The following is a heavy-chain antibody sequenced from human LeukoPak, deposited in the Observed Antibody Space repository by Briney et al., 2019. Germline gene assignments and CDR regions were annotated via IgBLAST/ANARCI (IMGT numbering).Heavy chain of an antibody. CDR2: MNPNSGGT. D-gene: IGHD6-19*01. J-gene: IGHJ4*02. CDR3: APRRVAADKGFDY. CDR1: GYTFTEYY. V-gene: IGHV1-2*02. Sequence: ASVKVSCTASGYTFTEYYMHWMRQAPGQGPEWMGWMNPNSGGTNYAQKFQGRVTMTRDTSITTAYMELSSLRSDDTAVYYCAPRRVAADKGFDYWGQGTLVTVSS.